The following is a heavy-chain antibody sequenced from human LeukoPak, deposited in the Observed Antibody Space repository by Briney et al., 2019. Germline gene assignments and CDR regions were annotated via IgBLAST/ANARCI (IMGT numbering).Heavy chain of an antibody. CDR2: ISNGSRNN. Sequence: AGNLTLSCVGYGFTRSSYVMKWLRPAPGQEREWGSSISNGSRNNSYADSVKGRFTISTDNAKNSLYLQMNSLRAEDTAVYYCARHTPGGVAADNWFDPWGQGTLVTVSS. J-gene: IGHJ5*02. V-gene: IGHV3-21*01. CDR3: ARHTPGGVAADNWFDP. CDR1: GFTRSSYV. D-gene: IGHD2-15*01.